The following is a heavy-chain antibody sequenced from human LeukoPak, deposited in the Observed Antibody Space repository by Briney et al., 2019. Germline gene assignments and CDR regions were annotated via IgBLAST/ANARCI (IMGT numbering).Heavy chain of an antibody. J-gene: IGHJ6*02. V-gene: IGHV1-2*02. Sequence: PGASVKVSCKASGYTFTGYYMHWVRQAPGQGLEWMGWINPNSGGTNYAQKFQGRVTMTRNTSISTAYMELSSLRSEDTAVYYCARGLGSSGWYSYYYYYGMDVWGQGTTVTVSS. CDR2: INPNSGGT. CDR1: GYTFTGYY. D-gene: IGHD6-19*01. CDR3: ARGLGSSGWYSYYYYYGMDV.